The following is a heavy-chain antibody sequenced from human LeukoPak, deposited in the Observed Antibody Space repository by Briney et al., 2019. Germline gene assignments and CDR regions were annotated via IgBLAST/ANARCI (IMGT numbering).Heavy chain of an antibody. CDR3: ARSVQSCSSSSCLEY. V-gene: IGHV4-38-2*01. CDR2: ISHSGTR. J-gene: IGHJ4*02. CDR1: GGSIRNTYY. Sequence: PSETLSLTCAVSGGSIRNTYYWGWIRQPPGKGLEWIGTISHSGTRYYSPSLKSRVTISVDTSKKQFSLKLSSVTAADTAVYYCARSVQSCSSSSCLEYWGQGTLVTVSS. D-gene: IGHD2-15*01.